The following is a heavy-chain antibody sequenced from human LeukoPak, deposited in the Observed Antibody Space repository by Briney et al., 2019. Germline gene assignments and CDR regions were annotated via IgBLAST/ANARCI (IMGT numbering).Heavy chain of an antibody. CDR2: IIPIFGTA. Sequence: ASVKVSCKASGGTFSSYAISWVRQAPGQGLEWMGGIIPIFGTANYAQKFQGRVTITADESTSTAYMELSSLRSEDTAVYYCARGRPDDAFDIWGQGTMVSVSS. CDR3: ARGRPDDAFDI. V-gene: IGHV1-69*01. J-gene: IGHJ3*02. CDR1: GGTFSSYA.